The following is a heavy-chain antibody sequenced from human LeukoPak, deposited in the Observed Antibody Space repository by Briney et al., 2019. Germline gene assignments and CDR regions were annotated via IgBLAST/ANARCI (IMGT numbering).Heavy chain of an antibody. D-gene: IGHD3-10*01. Sequence: ASVKVSCTASGYTFTTYGISWVPQAPGQGLKSMGWISAYNGNTNYAQKLQGRVTMTTDTSTSTAYMELRSLRSDDTAVYYCARKYGSGRSDYWGQGALVTVSS. CDR2: ISAYNGNT. V-gene: IGHV1-18*01. CDR3: ARKYGSGRSDY. CDR1: GYTFTTYG. J-gene: IGHJ4*02.